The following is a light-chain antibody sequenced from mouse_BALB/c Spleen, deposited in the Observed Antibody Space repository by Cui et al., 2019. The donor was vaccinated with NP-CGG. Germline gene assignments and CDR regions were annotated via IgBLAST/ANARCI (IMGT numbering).Light chain of an antibody. CDR3: ALWYSNHWV. CDR1: TGAVTTSNY. J-gene: IGLJ1*01. Sequence: QAVVTQESALTTSPGETVTLTCRSSTGAVTTSNYANWVQKKPDHLFTGLIGGTNNRAPGVPARFSGSLIGDKAALTITGAQTEDEAIYFFALWYSNHWVFGGGTKLTVL. CDR2: GTN. V-gene: IGLV1*01.